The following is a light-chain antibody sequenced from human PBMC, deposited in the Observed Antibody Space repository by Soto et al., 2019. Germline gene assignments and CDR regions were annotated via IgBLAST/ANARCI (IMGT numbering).Light chain of an antibody. J-gene: IGKJ1*01. Sequence: DIQVTQSPPTLSASVGDRVTITCRASQTISTWMAWYQQTPGKPPKLLIFGASNLHIGVPSRFSGSGSGTEFTLTISNLLREDFATYYCQQSYFILGTFGRGTKVDIK. CDR2: GAS. CDR3: QQSYFILGT. V-gene: IGKV1-5*01. CDR1: QTISTW.